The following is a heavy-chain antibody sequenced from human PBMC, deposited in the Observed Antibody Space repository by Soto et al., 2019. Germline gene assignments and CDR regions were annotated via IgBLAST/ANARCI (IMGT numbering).Heavy chain of an antibody. J-gene: IGHJ4*02. D-gene: IGHD6-19*01. CDR1: GYTFTSYA. V-gene: IGHV1-3*01. Sequence: ASVKVSCKASGYTFTSYAMHWVRQAPGQRLEWMGWINAGNGNTKYSQKFQGRVTITRDTSASTAYMELSSLRSEDTAVYYCARPRYSSGWYGNYFDYWGQGTLVTVSS. CDR3: ARPRYSSGWYGNYFDY. CDR2: INAGNGNT.